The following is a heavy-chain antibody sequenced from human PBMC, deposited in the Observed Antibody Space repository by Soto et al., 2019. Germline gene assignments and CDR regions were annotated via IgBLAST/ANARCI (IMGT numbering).Heavy chain of an antibody. Sequence: QVQLHEWGAGLVKPSETLSLTCVVSGGSLSSYYWSWIRQPPGKGLEWIGYIYYSGSTNYNPSLKSRVTISVDTSKNQFSLKLSSVTAADTAVYYCARTWGSTSDFWGRGTLVTVSS. CDR2: IYYSGST. CDR1: GGSLSSYY. CDR3: ARTWGSTSDF. J-gene: IGHJ4*02. V-gene: IGHV4-59*01. D-gene: IGHD3-16*01.